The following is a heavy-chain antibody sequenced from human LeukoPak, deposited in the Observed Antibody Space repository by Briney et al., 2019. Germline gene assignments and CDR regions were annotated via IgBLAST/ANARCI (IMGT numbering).Heavy chain of an antibody. Sequence: GASVKVSCKASGGTFSSYAISWVRQAPGQGLEWMGRIIPILGIANYAQKFQGRVTITADKSTSTAYMELSSLRSEDTAVYYCVRDPLADRYSSGWVPWGQGTLVTVSS. V-gene: IGHV1-69*04. CDR1: GGTFSSYA. D-gene: IGHD6-19*01. J-gene: IGHJ5*02. CDR3: VRDPLADRYSSGWVP. CDR2: IIPILGIA.